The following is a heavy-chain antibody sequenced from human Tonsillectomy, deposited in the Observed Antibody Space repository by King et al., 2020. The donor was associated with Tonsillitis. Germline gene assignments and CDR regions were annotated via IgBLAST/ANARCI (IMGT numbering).Heavy chain of an antibody. D-gene: IGHD1-26*01. J-gene: IGHJ6*03. CDR1: GFSLSTSGMC. CDR2: IDWDDEK. V-gene: IGHV2-70*11. CDR3: ARSIVGATRLFYYYMDV. Sequence: TLKESGPALVKPPQTLTLTCTFSGFSLSTSGMCVSWIRQPPGKALEWLARIDWDDEKYYSTSLKTRLTISKDTSKNQVVLTMTNMDPVDTATYYCARSIVGATRLFYYYMDVWGKGTTVTVSS.